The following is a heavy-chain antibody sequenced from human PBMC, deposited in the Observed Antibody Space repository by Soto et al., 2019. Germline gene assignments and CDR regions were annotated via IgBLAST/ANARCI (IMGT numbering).Heavy chain of an antibody. V-gene: IGHV3-21*01. CDR1: GFTFISYS. J-gene: IGHJ4*02. Sequence: GGSLRLSCASSGFTFISYSMNWVRQAPGKGLEWVSSISSSSSYIYYADSVKGRFTISRDNAKNSLYLQMNSLRAEDTAVYYCARDRKNYYDSSGYYLWGQGTLVTVSS. CDR3: ARDRKNYYDSSGYYL. D-gene: IGHD3-22*01. CDR2: ISSSSSYI.